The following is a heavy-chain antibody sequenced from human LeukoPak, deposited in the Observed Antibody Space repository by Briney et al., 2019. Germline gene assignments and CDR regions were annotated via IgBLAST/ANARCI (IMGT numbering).Heavy chain of an antibody. Sequence: GGSLRLSCAASGFTFSSYTMSWVRQAPGKGLEWVSGISGSGGSTYYGDSVKSRFTISRDNSKNTLYLQMNSLRAEDTAVYYCAKDLTYYYDSSGYYGDDYWGQGTLVTVSS. CDR1: GFTFSSYT. V-gene: IGHV3-23*01. J-gene: IGHJ4*02. CDR3: AKDLTYYYDSSGYYGDDY. D-gene: IGHD3-22*01. CDR2: ISGSGGST.